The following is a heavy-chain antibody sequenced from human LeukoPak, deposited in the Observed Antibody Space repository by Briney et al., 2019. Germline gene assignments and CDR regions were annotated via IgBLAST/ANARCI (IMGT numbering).Heavy chain of an antibody. CDR1: GGSISSYY. Sequence: SETLSLTCTVSGGSISSYYWTWVRQPPGKGLEWIAYIYYSGSTNYNPSLKSRVTISVDKSKNQFSLKLRSVTAADTAVYYCARGEVALNWFDPWGQGTLVTVSS. V-gene: IGHV4-59*01. CDR2: IYYSGST. CDR3: ARGEVALNWFDP. J-gene: IGHJ5*02. D-gene: IGHD2-15*01.